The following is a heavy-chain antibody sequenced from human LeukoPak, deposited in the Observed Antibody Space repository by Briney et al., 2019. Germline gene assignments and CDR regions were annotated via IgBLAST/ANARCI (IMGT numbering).Heavy chain of an antibody. CDR1: GYTFTSYG. V-gene: IGHV1-18*01. CDR2: ISGYNGNT. CDR3: ARDLGSNFYYALDY. D-gene: IGHD3-22*01. J-gene: IGHJ4*02. Sequence: ASMKVSCKASGYTFTSYGITWVRQAPGQGLEWMGWISGYNGNTNYAQKFQGRVTMTTDTSTSTVYMELRSLRSDDTAVYYCARDLGSNFYYALDYWGQGTLVTVSS.